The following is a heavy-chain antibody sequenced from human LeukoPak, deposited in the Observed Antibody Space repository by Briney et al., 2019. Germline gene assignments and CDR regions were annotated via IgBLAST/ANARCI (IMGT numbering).Heavy chain of an antibody. CDR1: GFTFSNYA. J-gene: IGHJ4*02. CDR3: ARVAIDGNCYQSDY. Sequence: PGGSLRLSCVASGFTFSNYAMTWVRQTPGKGLEWVSTISGRDINTYYPDSVKGRFTISRDNSKNTLYLQMNNVRAEDTAIYYCARVAIDGNCYQSDYWGQGTLVTVSS. V-gene: IGHV3-23*01. CDR2: ISGRDINT. D-gene: IGHD2-15*01.